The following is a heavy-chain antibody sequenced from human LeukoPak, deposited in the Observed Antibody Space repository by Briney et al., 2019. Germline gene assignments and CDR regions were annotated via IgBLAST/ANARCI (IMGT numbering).Heavy chain of an antibody. D-gene: IGHD7-27*01. CDR3: AASLTGVRYYYYGMDV. CDR1: GGSISSYY. Sequence: PSETLSLTCTVSGGSISSYYWSWIQQPAGKGLEWIGRIYTSGSTNYNPSLKSRVTMSVDTSKNQFSLKLSSVTAADTAVYYCAASLTGVRYYYYGMDVWGQGTTVTVSS. V-gene: IGHV4-4*07. J-gene: IGHJ6*02. CDR2: IYTSGST.